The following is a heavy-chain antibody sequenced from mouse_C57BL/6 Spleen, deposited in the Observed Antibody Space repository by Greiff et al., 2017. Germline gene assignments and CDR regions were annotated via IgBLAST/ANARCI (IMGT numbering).Heavy chain of an antibody. CDR1: GYTFTSYW. D-gene: IGHD1-1*01. V-gene: IGHV1-61*01. J-gene: IGHJ4*01. CDR3: AREVLHYGDYYAMDY. CDR2: IYPSDSET. Sequence: QVQLQQPGAELVRPGSSVKLSCKASGYTFTSYWMDWVKQRPGQGLEWIGNIYPSDSETHYNQKFKDKATLTVDKSSSTAYMQLSSLTSEDSAVYYCAREVLHYGDYYAMDYWGQGTSVTVSS.